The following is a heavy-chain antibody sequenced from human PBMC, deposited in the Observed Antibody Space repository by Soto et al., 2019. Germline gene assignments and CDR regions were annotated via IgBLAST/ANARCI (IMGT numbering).Heavy chain of an antibody. CDR1: GGIFGSHG. J-gene: IGHJ3*01. CDR3: VRDRRIYYSDPHDEFVASDYEV. V-gene: IGHV1-69*01. D-gene: IGHD3-22*01. CDR2: FIPIFRTL. Sequence: QVQLIQSEAEVKKPGSSVRVSCTASGGIFGSHGFSWVRQAPGQRLEWVGGFIPIFRTLTYTEKFQARVRIVADASTNTVYLDLSSLTSEDTAVYYCVRDRRIYYSDPHDEFVASDYEVWGQGTMVSVAS.